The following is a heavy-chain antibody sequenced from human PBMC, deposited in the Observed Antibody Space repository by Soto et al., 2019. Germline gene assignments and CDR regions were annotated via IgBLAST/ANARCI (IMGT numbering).Heavy chain of an antibody. D-gene: IGHD4-17*01. J-gene: IGHJ5*02. CDR2: MNPNSGNT. Sequence: ASVKVSCKASGYTFTSYDINWVRQATGQRLEWMGWMNPNSGNTGYAQKFQGRVTMTRNTSISTAYMELSSLRSEDTAVYYCASAPVRYGRYKYNWFDPWGQGTLVTVSS. V-gene: IGHV1-8*01. CDR1: GYTFTSYD. CDR3: ASAPVRYGRYKYNWFDP.